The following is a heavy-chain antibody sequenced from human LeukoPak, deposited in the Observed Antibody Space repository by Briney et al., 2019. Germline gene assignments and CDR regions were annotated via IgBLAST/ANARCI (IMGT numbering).Heavy chain of an antibody. CDR2: INPSGNST. Sequence: ASVKVSCKASGYTFTSYCMHWVRQAPGQGLESMGIINPSGNSTSYAQKFQGRVTMTTDTSTSTVYMELRSLRSEDTAVYYCARAVLVRSPFDNWGQGTLVTVSP. CDR1: GYTFTSYC. V-gene: IGHV1-46*01. J-gene: IGHJ4*02. D-gene: IGHD3-3*01. CDR3: ARAVLVRSPFDN.